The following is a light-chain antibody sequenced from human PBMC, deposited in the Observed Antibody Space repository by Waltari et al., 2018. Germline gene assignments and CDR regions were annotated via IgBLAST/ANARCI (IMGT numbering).Light chain of an antibody. CDR3: AAWDDSLSGLV. J-gene: IGLJ3*02. Sequence: QSVLTHPPSASRTPGPQVTISCTGSRSNIGSNYVYWYHQFPGTSPKLLLFKTNQRPSGVPDRFSDSKSGTSASLAINGLRSEDEADYYCAAWDDSLSGLVLGGGTKVTVL. CDR2: KTN. V-gene: IGLV1-47*01. CDR1: RSNIGSNY.